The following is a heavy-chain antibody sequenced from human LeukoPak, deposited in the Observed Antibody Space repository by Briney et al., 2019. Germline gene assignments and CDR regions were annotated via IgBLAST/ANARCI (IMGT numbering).Heavy chain of an antibody. Sequence: GGSLRLSCAASGFTFSNYAMHWVRQAPGKGLEWVAVISYDGSNKHCADPVKGRFTISRDNSKNTLYLHMNSLRVEDTAVYYCARDGVIAVATAPDYWGQGTLVTVSS. D-gene: IGHD6-19*01. CDR3: ARDGVIAVATAPDY. CDR2: ISYDGSNK. CDR1: GFTFSNYA. V-gene: IGHV3-30*04. J-gene: IGHJ4*02.